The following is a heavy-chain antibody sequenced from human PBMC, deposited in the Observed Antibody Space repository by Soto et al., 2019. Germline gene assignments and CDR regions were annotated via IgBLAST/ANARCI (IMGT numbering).Heavy chain of an antibody. D-gene: IGHD3-3*01. Sequence: QVQLQQWGAGLLKSSETLSLTCAASGGSFSPYCWTWIRQSPGKGLEWIGEISPSGVTQYGPSLKSRVTISVDTSKNQFSLNLNSVTAADTAVYYCARVQVRRGNGSGYLNGFDIWGQGTMVTVSS. CDR3: ARVQVRRGNGSGYLNGFDI. CDR2: ISPSGVT. CDR1: GGSFSPYC. J-gene: IGHJ3*02. V-gene: IGHV4-34*01.